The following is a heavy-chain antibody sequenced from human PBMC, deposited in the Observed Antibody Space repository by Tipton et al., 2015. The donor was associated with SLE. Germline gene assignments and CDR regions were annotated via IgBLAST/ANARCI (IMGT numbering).Heavy chain of an antibody. CDR1: SGSVSSGAYY. Sequence: TLSLTCTVSSGSVSSGAYYWSWIRQHPGKGLEWIGYVFSSGTTYYNPSLQGRLSMSLDTSKNQLSLQLSSVTSADTAVYYCARYFYDGSGVCLFDLWGQGTLVTVSS. CDR3: ARYFYDGSGVCLFDL. J-gene: IGHJ4*02. V-gene: IGHV4-31*03. CDR2: VFSSGTT. D-gene: IGHD3-22*01.